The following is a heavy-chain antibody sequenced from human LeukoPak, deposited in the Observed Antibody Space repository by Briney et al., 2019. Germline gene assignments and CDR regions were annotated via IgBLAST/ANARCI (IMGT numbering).Heavy chain of an antibody. V-gene: IGHV1-18*01. J-gene: IGHJ6*03. CDR1: GYTFTSYG. CDR2: ISAYNGNT. Sequence: EASVKVSCKASGYTFTSYGISWVRQAPGQGLEWMGWISAYNGNTNYAQKLQGRVTMTTDTSTTTAYMELSSLRSEDTAVYYCARGEGYGSGSWGHYYYYMDVWGKGTTVTVSS. D-gene: IGHD3-10*01. CDR3: ARGEGYGSGSWGHYYYYMDV.